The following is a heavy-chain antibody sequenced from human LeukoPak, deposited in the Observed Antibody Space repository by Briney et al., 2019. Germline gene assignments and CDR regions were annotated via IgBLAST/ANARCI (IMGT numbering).Heavy chain of an antibody. CDR2: IYYSGST. CDR3: AGVGAARRFSDYYYYMDV. D-gene: IGHD6-6*01. V-gene: IGHV4-59*11. J-gene: IGHJ6*03. CDR1: GGSISSHH. Sequence: SETLSLTCTVSGGSISSHHWSWIRQPPGKGLEWIGYIYYSGSTNYNPSLKSRVTISVDTSKNQFSLKLSSVTAADTAVYYCAGVGAARRFSDYYYYMDVWGKGTTVTVPS.